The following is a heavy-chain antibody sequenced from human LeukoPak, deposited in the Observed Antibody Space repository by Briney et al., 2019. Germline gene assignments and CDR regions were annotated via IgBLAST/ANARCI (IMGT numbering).Heavy chain of an antibody. Sequence: GGSLRLSCAASGFTFSSHWMHWVRQTPGKGLVWVSRINTDESKINHADSVKGRFTIPRDNAKNMLYLQMNSLRAEDTAVYYCARGGLFKYFFDYWGQGTPVTVSS. CDR2: INTDESKI. D-gene: IGHD2-15*01. J-gene: IGHJ4*02. V-gene: IGHV3-74*01. CDR1: GFTFSSHW. CDR3: ARGGLFKYFFDY.